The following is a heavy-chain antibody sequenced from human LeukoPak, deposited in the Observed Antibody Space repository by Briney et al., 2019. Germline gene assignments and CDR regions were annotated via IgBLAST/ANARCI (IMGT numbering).Heavy chain of an antibody. J-gene: IGHJ6*03. Sequence: PSETLSLTCTVSGGSISSSSYYWGWIRQPPGRGLEWIGSIYYSGSTYYNPSLKSRVTISVDTSKNQFSLKLSSVTAADTAVYYCARDPFAAPGIGEDYYYYMDVWGKGTTVTVSS. D-gene: IGHD3-10*01. CDR3: ARDPFAAPGIGEDYYYYMDV. V-gene: IGHV4-39*07. CDR2: IYYSGST. CDR1: GGSISSSSYY.